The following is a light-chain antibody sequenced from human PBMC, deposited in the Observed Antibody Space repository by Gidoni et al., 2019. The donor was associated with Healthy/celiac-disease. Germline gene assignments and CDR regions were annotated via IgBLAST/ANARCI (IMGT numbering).Light chain of an antibody. J-gene: IGKJ1*01. Sequence: DIQMTQSPSTLSASVGDRVTLTCRASQSISSWVAWYQQKPGKAPKLLIYKASSLESGVPSRFSGIGSGTEFTLTISSLQPDDFATYYCQQYNSYSWTFGQGTKVEIK. CDR2: KAS. CDR3: QQYNSYSWT. CDR1: QSISSW. V-gene: IGKV1-5*03.